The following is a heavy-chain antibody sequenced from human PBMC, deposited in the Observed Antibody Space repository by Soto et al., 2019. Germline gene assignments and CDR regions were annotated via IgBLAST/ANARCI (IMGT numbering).Heavy chain of an antibody. CDR3: ANPIPKTGTTFGF. V-gene: IGHV3-23*01. CDR1: GFTFSNFA. Sequence: QLLESGGGFVQPGGSLRLSCVASGFTFSNFAMAWVRQPPGEGLEWVSAISGSGDDTFYADSMKGRFTISRDNSKDPLYLQINSLRAEDTAVYYCANPIPKTGTTFGFWGQGTLVTVSS. J-gene: IGHJ4*02. CDR2: ISGSGDDT. D-gene: IGHD1-1*01.